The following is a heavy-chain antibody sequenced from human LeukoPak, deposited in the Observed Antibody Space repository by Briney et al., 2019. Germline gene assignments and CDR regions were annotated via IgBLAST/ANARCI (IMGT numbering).Heavy chain of an antibody. J-gene: IGHJ3*02. Sequence: GASVKVSRKASGGTFSSYAISWVRQAPGQGLEWMGGIIPIFGTANYAQKFQGRVTITTDESTSTAYMELSSLRSEDTAVYYCARGSGSYDATLPLDAFDIWGQGTMVTVSS. CDR1: GGTFSSYA. CDR3: ARGSGSYDATLPLDAFDI. CDR2: IIPIFGTA. D-gene: IGHD1-26*01. V-gene: IGHV1-69*05.